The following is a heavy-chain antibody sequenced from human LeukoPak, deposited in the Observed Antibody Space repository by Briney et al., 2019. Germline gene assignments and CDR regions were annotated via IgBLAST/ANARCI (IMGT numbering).Heavy chain of an antibody. J-gene: IGHJ4*02. CDR3: ARPDSSVYYYYFDY. V-gene: IGHV3-73*01. CDR1: GFTFSSYE. Sequence: PAGSLRLSCAASGFTFSSYEMNWVRQASGKGLEWVGRIRSKANSYATAYAASVKGRFTISRDDSKNTAYLQMNSLKTEDTAVYYCARPDSSVYYYYFDYWGQGTLVTVSS. D-gene: IGHD3-22*01. CDR2: IRSKANSYAT.